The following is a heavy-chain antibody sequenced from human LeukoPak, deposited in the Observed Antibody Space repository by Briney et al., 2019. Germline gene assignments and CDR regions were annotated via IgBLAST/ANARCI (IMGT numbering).Heavy chain of an antibody. J-gene: IGHJ2*01. CDR2: INPSSGST. Sequence: ASVKVSCKASGYTFTSYYMHWVRQAPGQGLEWMGIINPSSGSTSYAQKFQGRVTMTRDMSTSTVYMELSSLRSEDTAVYYCARAGSGLNFDLWGRGTLVTVSS. CDR1: GYTFTSYY. CDR3: ARAGSGLNFDL. D-gene: IGHD6-19*01. V-gene: IGHV1-46*01.